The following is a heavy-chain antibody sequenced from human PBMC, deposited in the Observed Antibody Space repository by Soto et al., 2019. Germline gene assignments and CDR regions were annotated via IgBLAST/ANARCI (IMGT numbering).Heavy chain of an antibody. CDR2: IYPGDSDT. CDR3: ARQGRCISGRWYISIDY. CDR1: GYSFTSYL. D-gene: IGHD2-15*01. V-gene: IGHV5-51*01. Sequence: GEALKISCKGSGYSFTSYLIGWVRQMPGKGLEWMGIIYPGDSDTRYSPSFQGQVTISADKSISTAYLQWSSLKASDTAMYYCARQGRCISGRWYISIDYWGQGNLLTVSS. J-gene: IGHJ4*02.